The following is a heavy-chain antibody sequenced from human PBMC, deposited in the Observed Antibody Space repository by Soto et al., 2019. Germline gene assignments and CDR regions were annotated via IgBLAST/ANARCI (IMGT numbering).Heavy chain of an antibody. CDR2: IWYDGSNK. CDR3: ARVSSFVSSAGFDP. V-gene: IGHV3-33*01. J-gene: IGHJ5*02. Sequence: QVHLVKSGGGVVHPGRSLRLSCAASGFTFSSNGMHWVRQAPGKGLEWVAVIWYDGSNKDYADCVKGRCTISRDNSKNMLYLQMNRLRAEDTAVYYCARVSSFVSSAGFDPWGQGTLVSVSS. CDR1: GFTFSSNG. D-gene: IGHD3-22*01.